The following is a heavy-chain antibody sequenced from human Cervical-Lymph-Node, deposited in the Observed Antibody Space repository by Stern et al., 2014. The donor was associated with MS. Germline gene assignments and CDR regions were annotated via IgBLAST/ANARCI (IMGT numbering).Heavy chain of an antibody. D-gene: IGHD2-2*01. CDR3: AKDLGRGVVVVPLYGLDV. J-gene: IGHJ6*02. Sequence: VQLVVSGGGLVQPGGSLRLSCAASGFTFSTYAFSWVRQAPGKVLEWVSSISDSGVYTYYADSVKGRFTISRDNSKSMLYLEMQSLRAEDTAVYHCAKDLGRGVVVVPLYGLDVWGQGTTVTVSS. V-gene: IGHV3-23*04. CDR2: ISDSGVYT. CDR1: GFTFSTYA.